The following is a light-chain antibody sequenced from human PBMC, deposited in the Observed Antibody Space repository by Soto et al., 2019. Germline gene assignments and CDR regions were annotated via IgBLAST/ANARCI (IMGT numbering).Light chain of an antibody. Sequence: DIEMTQSPSSLSASVGDSVTITCRASQSISHFLNWYQQKPGKAPRVLIYGASTLKGGVPSRFSGRGSGTEFTLTISSLQPEDFATYYCQHVYSYFPSFGGGTRVEIK. CDR3: QHVYSYFPS. V-gene: IGKV1-39*01. J-gene: IGKJ2*03. CDR2: GAS. CDR1: QSISHF.